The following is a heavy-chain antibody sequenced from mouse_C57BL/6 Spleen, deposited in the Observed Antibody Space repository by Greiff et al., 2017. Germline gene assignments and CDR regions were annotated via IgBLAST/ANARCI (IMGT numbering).Heavy chain of an antibody. D-gene: IGHD1-1*01. Sequence: QVQLKQPGAELVKPGASVTLSCKASGYTFTSYWITWVKQRPGQGLEWIGAIYPGSGRPNYNEKFKSQATLTVATSSSTAYLQLSSLTSEDSAVYYWARDLHYGSSLWDFDVWGTGTTVTVSS. CDR2: IYPGSGRP. CDR1: GYTFTSYW. V-gene: IGHV1-55*01. J-gene: IGHJ1*03. CDR3: ARDLHYGSSLWDFDV.